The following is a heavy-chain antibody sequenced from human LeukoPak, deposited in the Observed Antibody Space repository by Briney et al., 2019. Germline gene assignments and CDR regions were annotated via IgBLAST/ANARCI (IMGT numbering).Heavy chain of an antibody. J-gene: IGHJ3*02. V-gene: IGHV4-34*01. D-gene: IGHD3-10*01. CDR3: ARGYYYGSGSSHDAFDI. Sequence: TSETLSLTCAVYGGSFSGYYWSWIRQPPGKGLEWIGSIYYSGSTYYNPSLKSRVTISVDTSKNQFSLKLSSVTAADTAVYYCARGYYYGSGSSHDAFDIWGQGTMVTVSS. CDR1: GGSFSGYY. CDR2: IYYSGST.